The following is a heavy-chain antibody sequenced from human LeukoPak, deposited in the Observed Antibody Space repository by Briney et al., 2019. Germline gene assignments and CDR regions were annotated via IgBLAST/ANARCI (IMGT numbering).Heavy chain of an antibody. V-gene: IGHV3-23*01. CDR1: VFTFSNYA. CDR3: AKDLRWFDP. J-gene: IGHJ5*02. CDR2: ISGSGGST. Sequence: GGYLRLSCAASVFTFSNYAMNWVRQAPGKGLEWVSVISGSGGSTYYADSVKGRFTISRDNSKNTLYLQMNSLRAEDTAVYYCAKDLRWFDPWGQGTLVTVSS.